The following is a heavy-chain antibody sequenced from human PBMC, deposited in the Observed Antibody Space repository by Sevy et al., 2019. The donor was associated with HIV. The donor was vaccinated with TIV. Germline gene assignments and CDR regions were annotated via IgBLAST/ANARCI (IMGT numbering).Heavy chain of an antibody. Sequence: GGSLRLSCAASGFTFSTYIMNWVRQAPGKGLEWVSSITSSSNYIYYADSVKGRFTISRDNAKDSVYLQMNSLRAEDTAVYYCARPYGSGSWEAFDIWGQGTMVTVSS. J-gene: IGHJ3*02. CDR3: ARPYGSGSWEAFDI. CDR2: ITSSSNYI. CDR1: GFTFSTYI. V-gene: IGHV3-21*01. D-gene: IGHD3-10*01.